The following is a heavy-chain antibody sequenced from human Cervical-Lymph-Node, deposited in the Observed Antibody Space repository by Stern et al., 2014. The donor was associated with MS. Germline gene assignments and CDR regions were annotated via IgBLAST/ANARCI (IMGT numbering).Heavy chain of an antibody. J-gene: IGHJ4*02. Sequence: QVQLGLSGAELIKPGASVKISCYASGYTFTTYYLHWVRQAPGQGLVWVALVNPSGDKTTYAQTFQGRVMVTGDTSSSAEYVELTGLESADTSVYYCARVLSVAPSDSWGQGTLVIVSS. CDR1: GYTFTTYY. D-gene: IGHD4-23*01. CDR2: VNPSGDKT. V-gene: IGHV1-46*01. CDR3: ARVLSVAPSDS.